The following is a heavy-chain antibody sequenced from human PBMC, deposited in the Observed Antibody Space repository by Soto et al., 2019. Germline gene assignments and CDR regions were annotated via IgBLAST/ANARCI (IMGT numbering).Heavy chain of an antibody. CDR1: GYTLTGYY. J-gene: IGHJ6*02. V-gene: IGHV1-2*02. Sequence: ASVKVSCKASGYTLTGYYMHWVRQAPGQGLEWMGWINPNSGGTNYAQKFQGSVTMTRDTSISTAYMELSRLRSDDTAVYYCAKSRVAAAGATGYYYYYIMAVWGHGTTATVS. CDR3: AKSRVAAAGATGYYYYYIMAV. D-gene: IGHD6-13*01. CDR2: INPNSGGT.